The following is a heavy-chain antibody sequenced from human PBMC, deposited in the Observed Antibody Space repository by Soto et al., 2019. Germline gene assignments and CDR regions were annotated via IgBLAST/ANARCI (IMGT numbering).Heavy chain of an antibody. CDR2: IWFDGSNK. Sequence: QVHLVESGGGVVQPGTSLRLSCAASGFTFSRYGMHWIRQAPGKGLEWVAIIWFDGSNKNYADSVKGRFTISRDTSKNTLYLEMNSLRAEDTAVYYCASVNGASVFDYWGQGTQVTVSS. CDR1: GFTFSRYG. J-gene: IGHJ4*02. D-gene: IGHD2-8*01. CDR3: ASVNGASVFDY. V-gene: IGHV3-33*01.